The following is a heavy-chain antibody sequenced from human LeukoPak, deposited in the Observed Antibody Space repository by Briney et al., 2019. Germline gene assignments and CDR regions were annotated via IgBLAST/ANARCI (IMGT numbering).Heavy chain of an antibody. V-gene: IGHV4-59*12. CDR2: IYYSGST. J-gene: IGHJ5*02. Sequence: SETLSLTCTVSGGSISSYYWSWIRQPPGKGLEWIGYIYYSGSTNYNPSLKSRVTISVDTSKNQFSLKLSSVTAADTAVYYCARDVRYCSSTSCLNWFDPWGQGTLVTVSS. CDR1: GGSISSYY. CDR3: ARDVRYCSSTSCLNWFDP. D-gene: IGHD2-2*01.